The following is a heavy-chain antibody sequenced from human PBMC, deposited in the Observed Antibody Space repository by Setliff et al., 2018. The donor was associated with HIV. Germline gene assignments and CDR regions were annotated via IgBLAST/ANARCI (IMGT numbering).Heavy chain of an antibody. J-gene: IGHJ4*02. CDR1: GYTFTSYQ. Sequence: ASVKVSCKASGYTFTSYQMHWVRQAPGQGHQWMGIINPSGGATRYAQKFQGKFTMTRDTSTNTFYMELNNLRAEDTAVYYCARSGGYCTGGTCYPTMFDYWGQGTLVTVS. CDR2: INPSGGAT. V-gene: IGHV1-46*01. CDR3: ARSGGYCTGGTCYPTMFDY. D-gene: IGHD2-8*02.